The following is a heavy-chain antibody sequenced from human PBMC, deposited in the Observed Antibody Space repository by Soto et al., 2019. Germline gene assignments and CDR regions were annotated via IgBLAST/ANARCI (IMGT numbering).Heavy chain of an antibody. CDR1: GFTFSSYG. V-gene: IGHV3-33*08. CDR3: ARDQYSGSYWVHYAFAI. CDR2: K. J-gene: IGHJ3*02. D-gene: IGHD1-26*01. Sequence: RLSCAASGFTFSSYGMHWVRQAPGKGLEWVAVKYYADSVKGRFTISRDNSKNTLYLQMNSLRAEDTAVYYCARDQYSGSYWVHYAFAIWGPGTMVTVSS.